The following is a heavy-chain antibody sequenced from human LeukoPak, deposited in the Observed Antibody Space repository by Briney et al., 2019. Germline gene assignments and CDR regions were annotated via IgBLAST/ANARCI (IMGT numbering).Heavy chain of an antibody. D-gene: IGHD2-15*01. CDR3: AREWDIVVVVAATKAENAFDI. J-gene: IGHJ3*02. V-gene: IGHV3-21*01. Sequence: PGGSLRLSCAASGFTFSSYSMNWVRQAPGKGLEWVSSISSSRSYIYYADSVKGRFTISRDNAKNSLYLKMNSLRAEDTAVYYCAREWDIVVVVAATKAENAFDIWGQGTMVTVSS. CDR2: ISSSRSYI. CDR1: GFTFSSYS.